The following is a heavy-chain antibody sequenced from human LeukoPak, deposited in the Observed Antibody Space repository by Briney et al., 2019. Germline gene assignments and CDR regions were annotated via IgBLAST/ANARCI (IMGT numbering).Heavy chain of an antibody. J-gene: IGHJ6*02. D-gene: IGHD5-18*01. CDR1: GGTFISYA. Sequence: GASVKVSCKASGGTFISYAISWVRQAPGQGLEWMGRIIPILGIANYAQKFQGRVTITADKSTSTAYMELSSLRSEDTAVYYCARAVDTAMYNYYYGMDVWGQGTTVTVSS. V-gene: IGHV1-69*04. CDR3: ARAVDTAMYNYYYGMDV. CDR2: IIPILGIA.